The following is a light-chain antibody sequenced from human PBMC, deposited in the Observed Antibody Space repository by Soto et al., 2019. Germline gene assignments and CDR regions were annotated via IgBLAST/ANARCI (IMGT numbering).Light chain of an antibody. J-gene: IGKJ3*01. CDR1: QNINSY. V-gene: IGKV1-39*01. CDR2: AAS. CDR3: QQSYSAPRT. Sequence: DLQMTQSPSSLSASVGDRITITCRASQNINSYLNWYQQKPGKAPRLLICAASSLQSGVPSRFSGSGAGTDFTLTISSLQPEDFATYYCQQSYSAPRTFGPGTKVHIK.